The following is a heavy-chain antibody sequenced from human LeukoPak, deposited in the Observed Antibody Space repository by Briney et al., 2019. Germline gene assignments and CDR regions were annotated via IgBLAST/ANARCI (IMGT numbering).Heavy chain of an antibody. CDR2: IYYSGST. V-gene: IGHV4-31*03. CDR3: ASSLKTAAGPFDY. CDR1: GGSISSGGYY. D-gene: IGHD6-13*01. J-gene: IGHJ4*02. Sequence: PSETLSLTCTVSGGSISSGGYYWSWIHQHPGKGLEWIGYIYYSGSTYYNPSLKSRVTISVDTSKNQFSLKLSSVTAADTAVYYCASSLKTAAGPFDYWGQGTLVTVSS.